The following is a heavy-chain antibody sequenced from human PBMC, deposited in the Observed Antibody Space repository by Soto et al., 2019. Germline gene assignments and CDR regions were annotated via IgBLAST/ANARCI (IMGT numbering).Heavy chain of an antibody. CDR1: AGSISGYF. Sequence: SETLSLPCIVSAGSISGYFWSWIRQPPGKGLEWIAFVYDSGSTNYNPSLKSRVTVSVDTSNNQFSLKLISVTAADTAVYYCARGWGISWPCRGQATLANVS. D-gene: IGHD2-2*01. CDR3: ARGWGISWPC. V-gene: IGHV4-59*03. J-gene: IGHJ1*01. CDR2: VYDSGST.